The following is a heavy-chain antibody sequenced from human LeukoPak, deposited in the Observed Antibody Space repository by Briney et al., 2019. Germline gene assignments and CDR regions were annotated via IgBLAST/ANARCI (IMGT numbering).Heavy chain of an antibody. Sequence: GASVKVSCKASGYTFTSNYIHWVRQAPGQGLEWMGMIYPRDGSTSYAQKFQGRVTMTRDTSTSTVYMELSSLRSEDTAVYYCARGGIAAAGPRMNWFDPWGQGTLVTVSS. J-gene: IGHJ5*02. V-gene: IGHV1-46*01. CDR1: GYTFTSNY. CDR2: IYPRDGST. D-gene: IGHD6-13*01. CDR3: ARGGIAAAGPRMNWFDP.